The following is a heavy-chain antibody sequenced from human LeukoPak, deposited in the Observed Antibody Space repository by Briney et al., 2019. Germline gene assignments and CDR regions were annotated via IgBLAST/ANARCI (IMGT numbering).Heavy chain of an antibody. CDR3: AKDRPCGGDCYGSRGPYYYYGMDV. V-gene: IGHV3-23*01. D-gene: IGHD2-21*02. J-gene: IGHJ6*04. CDR2: ISGSGGST. Sequence: GGSLRLSCAASGFTFSSYAMSWVRQAPGKGLEWVSAISGSGGSTYYADSVKGRFTISRDNSKNTLYLQMNSLRAEDTAVYYCAKDRPCGGDCYGSRGPYYYYGMDVWGKGTTVTVSS. CDR1: GFTFSSYA.